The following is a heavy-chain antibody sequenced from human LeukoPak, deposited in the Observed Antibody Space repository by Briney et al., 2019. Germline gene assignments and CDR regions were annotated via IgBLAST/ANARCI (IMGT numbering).Heavy chain of an antibody. J-gene: IGHJ4*02. D-gene: IGHD3/OR15-3a*01. V-gene: IGHV3-48*01. Sequence: GGSLRLSCAASGFTFSSYGMNWVRQAPGRGLEWLSYITTSSSSIYYADSVKGRFTISRDNAKNSLYLQMNSLRAEDTAVYYCARDRDWAFDYWGQGTLVTVSS. CDR1: GFTFSSYG. CDR3: ARDRDWAFDY. CDR2: ITTSSSSI.